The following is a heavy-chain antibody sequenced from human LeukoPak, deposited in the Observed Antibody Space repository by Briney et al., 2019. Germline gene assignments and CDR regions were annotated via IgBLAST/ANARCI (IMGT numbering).Heavy chain of an antibody. CDR1: GFPFRSSW. J-gene: IGHJ3*02. Sequence: PGGSLRLSCAASGFPFRSSWMHWVRQAPGRGLVWVPRLNADGISASYANSVKGRFTISRDNVKNTLYLQMNSLRAEDTAVYYCARDFTIFDAFDIWGQGTMVTVSS. CDR3: ARDFTIFDAFDI. CDR2: LNADGISA. D-gene: IGHD3-3*01. V-gene: IGHV3-74*01.